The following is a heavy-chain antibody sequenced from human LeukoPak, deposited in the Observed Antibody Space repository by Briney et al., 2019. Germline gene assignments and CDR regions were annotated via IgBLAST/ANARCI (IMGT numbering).Heavy chain of an antibody. V-gene: IGHV4-61*02. Sequence: SETLSLTCTVSGGSISSGSYYWSWIRQPAGKGLEWIGRIYTSGSTNYNPSLKSRVTISVDTSKNQFSLKLSSVTAAGTAVYYCAGGAQRWLQSYWGQGTLVTVSS. D-gene: IGHD5-24*01. CDR2: IYTSGST. J-gene: IGHJ4*02. CDR3: AGGAQRWLQSY. CDR1: GGSISSGSYY.